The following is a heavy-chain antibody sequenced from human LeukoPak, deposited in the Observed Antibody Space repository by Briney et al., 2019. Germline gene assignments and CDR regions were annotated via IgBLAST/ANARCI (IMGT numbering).Heavy chain of an antibody. V-gene: IGHV3-30-3*01. Sequence: GGSLRLSCAASGFTFSTYAIHWVRQAPGKGLEWVAVISYNGGKIFYADSVKGRFTISRDNSKNTLYLQMNSLRAEDTAVYYCARTNSAVGDAFDIWGQGTMVTVSS. CDR1: GFTFSTYA. CDR3: ARTNSAVGDAFDI. CDR2: ISYNGGKI. J-gene: IGHJ3*02. D-gene: IGHD6-13*01.